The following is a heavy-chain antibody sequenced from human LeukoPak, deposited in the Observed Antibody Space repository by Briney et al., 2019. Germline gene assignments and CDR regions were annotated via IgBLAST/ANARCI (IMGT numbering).Heavy chain of an antibody. CDR3: ARGEITMVRGVIRNYMDV. Sequence: SETLSLTCTVSGGSISSYYWNWIRQPPGKGLEWTGYIYYSGSTNYNPSLKSRVTISVDTSKNQFSLKLSSVTAADTAVCYCARGEITMVRGVIRNYMDVWGKGTTVTISS. CDR1: GGSISSYY. V-gene: IGHV4-59*01. CDR2: IYYSGST. D-gene: IGHD3-10*01. J-gene: IGHJ6*03.